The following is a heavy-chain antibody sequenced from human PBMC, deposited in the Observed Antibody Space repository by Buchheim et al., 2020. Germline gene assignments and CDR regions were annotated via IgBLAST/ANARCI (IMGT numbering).Heavy chain of an antibody. Sequence: EVQLVESGGGLVKPGGSLRLSCAASSFVFSTSGMNWVRQAPGMGLEWVSSISPSGRYVYYADSVRGRFTISRDNAKNSLHLQMNSLRAEDTAVYYCARDQGRLNQPFDFWGQGTL. V-gene: IGHV3-21*02. J-gene: IGHJ4*02. D-gene: IGHD1-14*01. CDR3: ARDQGRLNQPFDF. CDR2: ISPSGRYV. CDR1: SFVFSTSG.